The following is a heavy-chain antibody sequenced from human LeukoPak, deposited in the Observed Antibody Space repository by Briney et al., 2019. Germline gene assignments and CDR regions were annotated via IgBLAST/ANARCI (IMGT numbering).Heavy chain of an antibody. CDR3: AKPLSSGWYLDYFDS. CDR1: GFTFSSYT. J-gene: IGHJ4*02. Sequence: GGSLRLSCAASGFTFSSYTMSWVRQAPGKGLEWVSAISGSGGSTYYADSVKGRFTIFRDNSKNTLYLQMNSLRAEDTAVYYCAKPLSSGWYLDYFDSWGQGTLVTVSS. CDR2: ISGSGGST. D-gene: IGHD6-19*01. V-gene: IGHV3-23*01.